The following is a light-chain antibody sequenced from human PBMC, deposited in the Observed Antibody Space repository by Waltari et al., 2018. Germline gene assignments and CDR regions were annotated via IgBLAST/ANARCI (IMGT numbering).Light chain of an antibody. V-gene: IGLV3-10*01. CDR2: EDS. J-gene: IGLJ3*02. CDR3: YSTDSSGMGV. Sequence: SYELTQPHSVSVSPGQTATITCSGDALPKKYAYWYQQKSGQSPVLVIYEDSQRPAGIPERFSGTSSETMATLTISGAQVEDGSDYYCYSTDSSGMGVFGGGTKLTVL. CDR1: ALPKKY.